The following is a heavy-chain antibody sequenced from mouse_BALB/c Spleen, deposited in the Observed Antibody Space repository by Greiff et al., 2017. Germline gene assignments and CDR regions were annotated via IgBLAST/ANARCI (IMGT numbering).Heavy chain of an antibody. D-gene: IGHD1-1*01. CDR2: INPGSGGT. V-gene: IGHV1-54*01. CDR3: ARKFYYGYFDY. Sequence: QVQLQQSGAELVRPGTSVKVSCKASGYAFTNYLIEWVKQRPGQGLEWIGVINPGSGGTNYNEKFKGKATLTADKSSSTAYMQLSSLTSDDSAVYFCARKFYYGYFDYWGQGTTLTVSS. J-gene: IGHJ2*01. CDR1: GYAFTNYL.